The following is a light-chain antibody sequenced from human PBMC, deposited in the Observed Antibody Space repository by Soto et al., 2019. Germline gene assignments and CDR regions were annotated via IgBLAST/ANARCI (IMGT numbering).Light chain of an antibody. CDR1: SSDVGNSNR. CDR2: EGI. Sequence: QSALTQPASVSGSPRQSITISCTGTSSDVGNSNRVSWYQHHPGTDPKVMIYEGIKRPSGVSIRFSGSKSGNTASLTISGLQAEDEADYYCSSYAGSGTWVFGGGTKLTVL. CDR3: SSYAGSGTWV. V-gene: IGLV2-23*01. J-gene: IGLJ3*02.